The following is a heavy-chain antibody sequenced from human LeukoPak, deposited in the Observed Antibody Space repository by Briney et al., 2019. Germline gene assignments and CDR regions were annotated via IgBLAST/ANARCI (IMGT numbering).Heavy chain of an antibody. CDR1: GFTFSDYA. CDR2: LSYGGTNK. J-gene: IGHJ4*02. CDR3: AKDSSSGWYGDYFDY. D-gene: IGHD6-19*01. V-gene: IGHV3-30-3*01. Sequence: GGSLRLSCAASGFTFSDYAMHWVRQAPGKGLEWVAVLSYGGTNKYYADSVKGRFTISRDNSKNTLYLQMNSLRAEDTAVHYCAKDSSSGWYGDYFDYWGQGILVTVSS.